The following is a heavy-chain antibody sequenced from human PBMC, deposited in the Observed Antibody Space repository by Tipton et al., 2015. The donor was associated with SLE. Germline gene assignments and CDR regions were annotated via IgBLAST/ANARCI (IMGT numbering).Heavy chain of an antibody. CDR1: GGSFSGYY. Sequence: TLSLTCSVYGGSFSGYYWSWIRQPPGKGLEWIGYIYYSGSTNYNPSLKSRVTISVDTSKNQFSLKLTSVTAADTAVYYCARDPGSSWGGSRSFDLWGRGTLVTVSS. V-gene: IGHV4-59*01. CDR2: IYYSGST. D-gene: IGHD6-13*01. J-gene: IGHJ2*01. CDR3: ARDPGSSWGGSRSFDL.